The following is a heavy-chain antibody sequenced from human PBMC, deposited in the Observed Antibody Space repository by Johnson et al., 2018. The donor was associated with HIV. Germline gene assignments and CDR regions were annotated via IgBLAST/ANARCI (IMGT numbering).Heavy chain of an antibody. J-gene: IGHJ3*02. V-gene: IGHV3-11*01. CDR2: ISGGSAGT. CDR1: GFTFSDYY. Sequence: QVQLVESGGGLVKPGGSLRLSCVGSGFTFSDYYMSWVRQAPGKGLEWIAYISGGSAGTFYADSVKGRFTISRDNGKNSLFLQMNRLRAEDTALYYCAKAQDYVWGSPGAFDIWGQGTMVTVSS. D-gene: IGHD3-16*01. CDR3: AKAQDYVWGSPGAFDI.